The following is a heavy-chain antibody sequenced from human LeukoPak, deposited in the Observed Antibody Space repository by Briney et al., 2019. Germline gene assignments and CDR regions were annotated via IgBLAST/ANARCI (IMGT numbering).Heavy chain of an antibody. Sequence: SGTLSLTCAVSGGSISSSNWWSWVRQPPGKGLEWIGEIYHSGSTNYNPSLKSRVTISVDKSKNQFSLKLSSVTAADTAVYYCARERHYYDSSGYWPRSGYAFDIWGQGTMVTVSS. J-gene: IGHJ3*02. CDR1: GGSISSSNW. V-gene: IGHV4-4*02. CDR3: ARERHYYDSSGYWPRSGYAFDI. D-gene: IGHD3-22*01. CDR2: IYHSGST.